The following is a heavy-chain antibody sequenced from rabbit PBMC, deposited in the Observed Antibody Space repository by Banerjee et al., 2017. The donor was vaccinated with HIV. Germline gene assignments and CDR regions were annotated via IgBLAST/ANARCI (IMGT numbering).Heavy chain of an antibody. CDR3: ARDYTGDDFGDLGGYFDL. Sequence: QEQVEESGGDLVQPEGSLTLTCTASGFSFSGSDYVCWVRQAPGKGLEWIACIYGGSSGNTYYANWAKGRFTISKTSSTTVTLQMTSLTAADTATYFCARDYTGDDFGDLGGYFDLWGPGTLVTVS. CDR1: GFSFSGSDY. D-gene: IGHD2-1*01. V-gene: IGHV1S45*01. CDR2: IYGGSSGNT. J-gene: IGHJ4*01.